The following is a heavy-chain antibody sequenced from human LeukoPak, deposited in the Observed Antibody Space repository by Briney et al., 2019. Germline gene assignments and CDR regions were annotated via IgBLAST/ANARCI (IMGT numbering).Heavy chain of an antibody. CDR2: IPYDGSNK. CDR3: AKGEQKGYSSGWYAIDY. J-gene: IGHJ4*02. D-gene: IGHD6-19*01. V-gene: IGHV3-30*18. CDR1: GFTFSSYG. Sequence: GGSLRLSCAASGFTFSSYGMHWVRQAPGKGLEWVAVIPYDGSNKYYADSVKGRFTISRDNSKNTLYLQMNSLRAEDTAVYYCAKGEQKGYSSGWYAIDYWGQGTLVTVSS.